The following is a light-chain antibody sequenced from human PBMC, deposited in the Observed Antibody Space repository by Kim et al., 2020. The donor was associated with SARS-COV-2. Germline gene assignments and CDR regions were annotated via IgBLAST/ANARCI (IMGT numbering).Light chain of an antibody. J-gene: IGLJ2*01. Sequence: SSELTQDPAVSVALVQTVRITCQGDSLRGYYASWYQQRSRQAPIVVIHRKNNRPSVIPDRFSGSASGNTASMTITGAHSEEEADYYCTSLDSIGNPLVFG. CDR1: SLRGYY. V-gene: IGLV3-19*01. CDR2: RKN. CDR3: TSLDSIGNPLV.